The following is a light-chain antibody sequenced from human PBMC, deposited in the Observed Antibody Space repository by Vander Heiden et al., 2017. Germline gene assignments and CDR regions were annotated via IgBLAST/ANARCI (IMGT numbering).Light chain of an antibody. CDR3: QQSYSTPLT. Sequence: DIQMPQSPSSLSASVGDRLTITCRASQSISSYLNWYQQKPGKAPKLLIYAASSLQSGVPSSFSGSGSGTDFTLTISSLQPEDFATYYCQQSYSTPLTFGGGTKVEIK. V-gene: IGKV1-39*01. CDR2: AAS. CDR1: QSISSY. J-gene: IGKJ4*01.